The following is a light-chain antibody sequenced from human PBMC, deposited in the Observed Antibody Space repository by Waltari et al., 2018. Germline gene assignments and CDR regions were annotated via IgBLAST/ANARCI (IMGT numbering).Light chain of an antibody. CDR3: QQYNNWPPYI. V-gene: IGKV3D-15*01. CDR2: GAS. J-gene: IGKJ2*01. Sequence: TVVTQSPTTLSLSPGDRGTLPCRASQSVSTNLAWYQQKPGQAPRLLIYGASIRATGVPARFSGRGAGTEFTLTISSLQSEDFAVYYCQQYNNWPPYIFGQGSQLEI. CDR1: QSVSTN.